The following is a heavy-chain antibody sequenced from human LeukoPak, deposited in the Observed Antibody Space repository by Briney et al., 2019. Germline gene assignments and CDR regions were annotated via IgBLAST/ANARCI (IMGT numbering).Heavy chain of an antibody. J-gene: IGHJ3*02. D-gene: IGHD3-22*01. CDR2: INPNSGGT. V-gene: IGHV1-2*02. Sequence: ASVKVSRKASGYTFTGYYIHWVRQAPGQGLEWMGWINPNSGGTNYAQKFQGRVTMTRDTSISTAYMELSSLRSDDTAVYYCADFYYDRAGDAFDIWGQGTMVTVSS. CDR1: GYTFTGYY. CDR3: ADFYYDRAGDAFDI.